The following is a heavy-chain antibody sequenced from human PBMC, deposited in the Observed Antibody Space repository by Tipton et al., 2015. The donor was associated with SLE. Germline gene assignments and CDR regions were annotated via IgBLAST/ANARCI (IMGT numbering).Heavy chain of an antibody. Sequence: QVQLVQSGAEVKKPGASVKVSCKASGYTFTSYAMNWVRQAPGQGLEWMGWISAYNGNTNYAQKLQGRVTMTTDTSTSTAYMELRSLRSDDTAVYYCARTITMIVVVDAFDIWGQGTMVTVSS. D-gene: IGHD3-22*01. CDR3: ARTITMIVVVDAFDI. CDR1: GYTFTSYA. CDR2: ISAYNGNT. J-gene: IGHJ3*02. V-gene: IGHV1-18*01.